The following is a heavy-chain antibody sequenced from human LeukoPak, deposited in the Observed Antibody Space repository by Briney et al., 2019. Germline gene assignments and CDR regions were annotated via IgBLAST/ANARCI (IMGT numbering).Heavy chain of an antibody. J-gene: IGHJ3*02. V-gene: IGHV1-69*13. D-gene: IGHD3-10*01. Sequence: SVKVSCKASRDTFTRFAFSWVRQAPGQGLEWMGGIIPIDGTANFGQKFQGRVTITADESTSTAYMELSSLRSEDTAIYYCARDPGAPVRAFDIWGLGTMVLVSS. CDR2: IIPIDGTA. CDR3: ARDPGAPVRAFDI. CDR1: RDTFTRFA.